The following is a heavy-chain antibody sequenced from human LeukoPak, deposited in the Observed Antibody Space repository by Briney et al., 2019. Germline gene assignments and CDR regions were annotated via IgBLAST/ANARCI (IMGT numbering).Heavy chain of an antibody. J-gene: IGHJ3*02. CDR2: IYPGDSDT. D-gene: IGHD2-21*02. Sequence: GESLKIPCKGSGYSFTSYWIGWVRQMPGKGLEWVGIIYPGDSDTRYSPSFQGQVTISADKSISTAYLQWSSLKASDTAMYYCARQSCGGDCYSDDAFDIWGQGTMVTVSS. V-gene: IGHV5-51*01. CDR3: ARQSCGGDCYSDDAFDI. CDR1: GYSFTSYW.